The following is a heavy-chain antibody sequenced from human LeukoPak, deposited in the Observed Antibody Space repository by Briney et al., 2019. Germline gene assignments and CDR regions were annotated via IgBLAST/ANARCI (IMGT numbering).Heavy chain of an antibody. D-gene: IGHD4-23*01. CDR2: IYHSGST. CDR1: GYSISSGYY. CDR3: ARGGGPSNWFDP. V-gene: IGHV4-38-2*02. J-gene: IGHJ5*02. Sequence: SETLSPTCTVSGYSISSGYYWGWIRQPPGKGLEWIGSIYHSGSTYYNPSLKSRVTISVDTSKNQFSLKLSSVTAADTAVYYCARGGGPSNWFDPWGQGTLVTVSS.